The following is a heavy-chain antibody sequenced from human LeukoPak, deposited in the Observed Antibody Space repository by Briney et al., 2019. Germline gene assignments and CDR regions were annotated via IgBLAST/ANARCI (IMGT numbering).Heavy chain of an antibody. V-gene: IGHV4-34*01. J-gene: IGHJ4*02. Sequence: PSETLSLTCAVYGGSFSGYYWSWIRQPSGKGLEWIGEINHSGSTNYNPSLKSRVTISVDTSKNQFSLKLSSVTAADTAVYYCARGRLVDTAVVYSKFDYWGQGTLVTVSS. CDR3: ARGRLVDTAVVYSKFDY. CDR2: INHSGST. CDR1: GGSFSGYY. D-gene: IGHD5-18*01.